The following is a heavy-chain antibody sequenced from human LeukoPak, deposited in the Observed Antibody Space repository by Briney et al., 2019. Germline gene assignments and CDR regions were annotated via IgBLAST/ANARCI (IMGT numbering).Heavy chain of an antibody. Sequence: ASVKVSCKASGYTFTSYAMHWVRQATGQRLEWMGWINAGNGNTKYSQKFQGRVTITRDTSASTAYMELSSLRSEDTAVYYCARAIPYYGSGSYTYYYGMDVWGKGTTVTVSS. J-gene: IGHJ6*04. CDR3: ARAIPYYGSGSYTYYYGMDV. V-gene: IGHV1-3*01. D-gene: IGHD3-10*01. CDR1: GYTFTSYA. CDR2: INAGNGNT.